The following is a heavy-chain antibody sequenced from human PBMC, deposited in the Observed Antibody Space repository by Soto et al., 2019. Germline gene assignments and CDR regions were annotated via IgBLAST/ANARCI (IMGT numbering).Heavy chain of an antibody. CDR1: GYSFSDYG. J-gene: IGHJ6*02. CDR3: ARYGYSSGWYLGTGMDV. V-gene: IGHV1-18*04. Sequence: QVQLVQSGAEVKKPGASLKVSCQASGYSFSDYGIAWVRQAPGQGLAWVGGISTYNGNTNYAQKFQGRVNMTTDTSANTGYMELRSLRSDDTAMYYCARYGYSSGWYLGTGMDVWGQGTPVTVSS. CDR2: ISTYNGNT. D-gene: IGHD6-19*01.